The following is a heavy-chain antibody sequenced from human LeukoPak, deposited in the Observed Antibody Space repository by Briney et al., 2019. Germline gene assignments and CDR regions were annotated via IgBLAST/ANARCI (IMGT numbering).Heavy chain of an antibody. J-gene: IGHJ4*02. CDR3: ARKREGPATGIDS. D-gene: IGHD2-15*01. CDR1: GGSISGSNSY. V-gene: IGHV4-39*07. CDR2: IYSRGNT. Sequence: SETLSLTCSVSGGSISGSNSYWGWIRQSPGTGLEWIGNIYSRGNTYYNPSLKGRVTISIDTSENQFSLKLRSVTAADTAVYYCARKREGPATGIDSWGQGTLVTVSS.